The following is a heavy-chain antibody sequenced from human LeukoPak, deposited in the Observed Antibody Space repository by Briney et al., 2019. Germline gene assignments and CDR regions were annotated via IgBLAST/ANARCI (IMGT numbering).Heavy chain of an antibody. Sequence: ASVKVSCKASGSTFTGYYMHWVRQAPGQGLEWMGWINPNSGGTNYAQKFQGRVTMTRDTSISTAYMELSRLRSDDTAVYYCARVLSVADATDYWGQGTLVTVSS. CDR2: INPNSGGT. D-gene: IGHD6-19*01. J-gene: IGHJ4*02. V-gene: IGHV1-2*02. CDR3: ARVLSVADATDY. CDR1: GSTFTGYY.